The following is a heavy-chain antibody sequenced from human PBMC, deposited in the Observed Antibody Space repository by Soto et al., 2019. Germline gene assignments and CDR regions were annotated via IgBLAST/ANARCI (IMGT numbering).Heavy chain of an antibody. D-gene: IGHD3-22*01. CDR3: AKVAGVVVIMDY. V-gene: IGHV3-23*01. CDR2: ISGSGGST. J-gene: IGHJ4*02. Sequence: PGGSLRLSCVASGFDFNTYGMHWVRQAPGKGLEWVSAISGSGGSTYYADSVKGRFTISRDNSKNTLYLQMNSLRAEDTAVYYCAKVAGVVVIMDYWGQGTLVTVSS. CDR1: GFDFNTYG.